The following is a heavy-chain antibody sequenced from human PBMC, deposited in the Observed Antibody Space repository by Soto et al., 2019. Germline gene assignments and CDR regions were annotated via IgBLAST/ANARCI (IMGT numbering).Heavy chain of an antibody. J-gene: IGHJ4*02. CDR2: IIPIFGTA. D-gene: IGHD3-22*01. CDR3: ASHYDSSGYYYRGLDY. CDR1: GGTFSSYA. Sequence: QVQLVQSGAEVKKPGSSVKVSCKASGGTFSSYAISWVRQAPGQGIEWRGGIIPIFGTADYAQKYQGRVTITANESTSTGNMELSSLRSEDTAVYYCASHYDSSGYYYRGLDYLGQGTLVTVSS. V-gene: IGHV1-69*12.